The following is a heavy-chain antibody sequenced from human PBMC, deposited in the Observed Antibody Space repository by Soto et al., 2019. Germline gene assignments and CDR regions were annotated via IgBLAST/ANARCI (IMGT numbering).Heavy chain of an antibody. CDR1: GFTFSRST. D-gene: IGHD3-3*02. Sequence: GGSLRLSCVTSGFTFSRSTMNWVRQAPGKGLEWVASITSSGSYVYYADSVRGRFSASRDNAKNSLSLQMDSLRPDDTAIYFCVKDEGIEAMDVWGQGTTVTV. J-gene: IGHJ6*02. CDR2: ITSSGSYV. CDR3: VKDEGIEAMDV. V-gene: IGHV3-21*01.